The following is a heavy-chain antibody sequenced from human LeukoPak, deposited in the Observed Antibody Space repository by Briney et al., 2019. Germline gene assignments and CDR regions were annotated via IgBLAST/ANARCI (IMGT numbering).Heavy chain of an antibody. D-gene: IGHD3-10*01. CDR1: GYTFTSYG. CDR3: ARDCQVTMVRGVPYYYYYMDV. Sequence: GASVKVSCKASGYTFTSYGISWVRQAPGQGLEWMGWISAYNGNTNYAQKLQGRVTMTTDTSTGTAYMELRSLRSDDTAVYYCARDCQVTMVRGVPYYYYYMDVWGKGTTVTVSS. CDR2: ISAYNGNT. V-gene: IGHV1-18*01. J-gene: IGHJ6*03.